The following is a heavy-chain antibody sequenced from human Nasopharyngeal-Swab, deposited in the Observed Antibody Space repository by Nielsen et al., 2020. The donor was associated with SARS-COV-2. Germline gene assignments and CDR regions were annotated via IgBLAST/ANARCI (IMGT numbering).Heavy chain of an antibody. D-gene: IGHD3-10*01. V-gene: IGHV4-39*02. CDR3: ARDRVTMVRGVNAYYYFDY. CDR1: GGSISSSSYY. CDR2: IYYSGST. Sequence: SETLSLTCTVSGGSISSSSYYWGWIRQPPGKGLEWIGSIYYSGSTYYNPSLKSRVTISVDTSKNQFSLKLSSVTAADTAVYYCARDRVTMVRGVNAYYYFDYWGQGTLVTVSS. J-gene: IGHJ4*02.